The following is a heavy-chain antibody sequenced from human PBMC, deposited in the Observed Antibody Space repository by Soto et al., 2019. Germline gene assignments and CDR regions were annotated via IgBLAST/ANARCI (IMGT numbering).Heavy chain of an antibody. D-gene: IGHD3-10*01. Sequence: ASVKVSCKASGYTFTSYGISWVRQAPGQGLEWVGWISAYNGNTNYAQKLQGRVTMTTDTSTSTAYMELRSLRSDDTAVYYCARDPRSYGSGSYYIGSEDYGMDVWGQGTTVTVSS. V-gene: IGHV1-18*04. CDR2: ISAYNGNT. CDR1: GYTFTSYG. J-gene: IGHJ6*02. CDR3: ARDPRSYGSGSYYIGSEDYGMDV.